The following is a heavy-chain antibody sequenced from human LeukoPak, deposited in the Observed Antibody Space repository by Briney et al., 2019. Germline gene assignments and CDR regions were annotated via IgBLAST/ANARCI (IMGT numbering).Heavy chain of an antibody. J-gene: IGHJ4*02. CDR2: ISSSGSTI. CDR1: GFTFSSYE. V-gene: IGHV3-48*03. CDR3: ARVSVDESPATYDSSGYYRAIDY. D-gene: IGHD3-22*01. Sequence: KPGGSLRLSCAASGFTFSSYEMNWVRQAPGKGLEWVSYISSSGSTIYYADSVKGRFIISRDNAKNSLYLQMNSLRAEDTAVYYCARVSVDESPATYDSSGYYRAIDYWGQGTLVTVSS.